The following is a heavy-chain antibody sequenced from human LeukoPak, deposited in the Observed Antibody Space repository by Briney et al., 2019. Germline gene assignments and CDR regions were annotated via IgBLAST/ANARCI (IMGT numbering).Heavy chain of an antibody. CDR1: GYSFTSYW. V-gene: IGHV5-51*01. CDR3: ARRGSGAFDV. J-gene: IGHJ3*01. CDR2: ISPGDSDT. Sequence: GESLETLCKTSGYSFTSYWIGWVRQMPGKGLEWMGIISPGDSDTRYSPSFQGQVTISADKSITTAYLQWSSLKASDTAMYYCARRGSGAFDVWGQGKVVSVSS.